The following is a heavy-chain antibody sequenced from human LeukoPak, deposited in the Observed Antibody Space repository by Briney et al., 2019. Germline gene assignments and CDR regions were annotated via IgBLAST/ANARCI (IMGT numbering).Heavy chain of an antibody. CDR1: DDSVSSSRYY. V-gene: IGHV4-61*01. CDR2: IYHGSA. D-gene: IGHD2-2*02. CDR3: ATAPILRGEGGEHYKYGMDV. J-gene: IGHJ6*02. Sequence: ASETLSLTCTVSDDSVSSSRYYWTWIRQPPGKGLEWIGYIYHGSATYNPSLESRVTLSMDTSKNQYSLKLTSVTAADTAVYYCATAPILRGEGGEHYKYGMDVWGQGTTVIVSS.